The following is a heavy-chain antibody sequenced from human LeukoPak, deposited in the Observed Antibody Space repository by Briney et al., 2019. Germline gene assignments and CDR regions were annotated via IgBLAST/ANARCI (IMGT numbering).Heavy chain of an antibody. CDR2: IYYSGTT. CDR3: ARGGYIYAT. CDR1: GASISSYS. Sequence: SETLSLTCTVSGASISSYSWSWLRQPPGKRLEWIGYIYYSGTTNYNPSLKSRVTISLDTSKNQFSLKLSSVTAADTAVYYCARGGYIYATWGQGTLVTVSS. J-gene: IGHJ4*02. V-gene: IGHV4-59*01. D-gene: IGHD5-18*01.